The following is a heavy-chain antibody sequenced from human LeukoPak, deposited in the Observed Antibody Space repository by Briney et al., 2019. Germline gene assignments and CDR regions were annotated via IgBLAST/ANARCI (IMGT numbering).Heavy chain of an antibody. CDR3: ARANCGGGSCYSDY. CDR2: IYYSGST. CDR1: GGSISSGGYY. Sequence: SQTLSPTRTVSGGSISSGGYYWSWIRQHPGKGLEWIGYIYYSGSTYYNPSLKSRVTISVDTSKNQFSLKLSSVTAADTAVYYCARANCGGGSCYSDYWAQGPLVTVSS. V-gene: IGHV4-31*03. J-gene: IGHJ4*02. D-gene: IGHD2-15*01.